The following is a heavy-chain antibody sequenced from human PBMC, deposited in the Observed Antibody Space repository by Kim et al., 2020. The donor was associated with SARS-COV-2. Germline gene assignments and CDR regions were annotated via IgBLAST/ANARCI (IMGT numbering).Heavy chain of an antibody. D-gene: IGHD3-3*01. J-gene: IGHJ4*02. CDR2: IKSKTDGGTT. V-gene: IGHV3-15*01. CDR1: GFTFSNAW. CDR3: TTGPVGWLRDWDY. Sequence: GGSLRLSCAASGFTFSNAWMSWVRQAPGKGLEWVGRIKSKTDGGTTDYAAPVKGRFTISRDDSKNTLYLQMNSLKTEDTAVYYCTTGPVGWLRDWDYWGQGTLVTVSS.